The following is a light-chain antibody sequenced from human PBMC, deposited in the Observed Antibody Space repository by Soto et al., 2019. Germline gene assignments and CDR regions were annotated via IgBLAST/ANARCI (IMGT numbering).Light chain of an antibody. J-gene: IGKJ1*01. CDR1: QSFXRN. Sequence: EIVMTQSPATLSVSPGERTTLFCRASQSFXRNLAWYQHKPGQAPRLLIYGASTRDTGIQARFSGSGCGTEFTLTISSLQSEDFVLYYCQQYNNWPRTFGQGTKVGI. V-gene: IGKV3-15*01. CDR2: GAS. CDR3: QQYNNWPRT.